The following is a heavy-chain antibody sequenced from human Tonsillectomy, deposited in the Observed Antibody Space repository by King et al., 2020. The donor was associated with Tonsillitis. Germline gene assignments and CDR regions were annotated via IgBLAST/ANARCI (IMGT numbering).Heavy chain of an antibody. CDR3: ARVGGDCSGGSCYGPYYYYYMDV. V-gene: IGHV4-59*01. J-gene: IGHJ6*03. CDR1: GGSISPYY. D-gene: IGHD2-15*01. CDR2: IHYSGRT. Sequence: LQLQESGPGLVKPSETLSLTCTVSGGSISPYYWSWIRQPPGKGLDWIGYIHYSGRTNYSPSLKSRVTISVDTSKNQFSLKLSSVTAADTAVCYCARVGGDCSGGSCYGPYYYYYMDVWGKGTTVTVSS.